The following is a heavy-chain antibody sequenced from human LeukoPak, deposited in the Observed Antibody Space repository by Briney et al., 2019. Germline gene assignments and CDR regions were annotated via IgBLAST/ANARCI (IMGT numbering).Heavy chain of an antibody. Sequence: PGGSLRLSCAASGFTFSDSYMSWIRQVPGKGLEWVSSISSGSTYIYNADSVQGRFTISRDNAKNSLFLLVNSLRAEDTAVYYCARDKNGVFDIWXXXTMVTVSS. D-gene: IGHD3-3*01. J-gene: IGHJ3*02. CDR1: GFTFSDSY. CDR3: ARDKNGVFDI. V-gene: IGHV3-11*04. CDR2: ISSGSTYI.